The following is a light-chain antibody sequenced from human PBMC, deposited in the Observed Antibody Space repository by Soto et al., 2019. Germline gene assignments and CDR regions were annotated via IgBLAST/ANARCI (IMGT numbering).Light chain of an antibody. Sequence: QSVLTQPPSASGTPGQRVTISCSGGSYNVGKNLVYWYQQRPGTAPKLIIFKNNQRPSGVPDRFSGSNSGSSASLAISGLRYEDEADYFCAAWDDSLSAWVFGGGTKLTVL. V-gene: IGLV1-47*01. CDR2: KNN. CDR1: SYNVGKNL. CDR3: AAWDDSLSAWV. J-gene: IGLJ3*02.